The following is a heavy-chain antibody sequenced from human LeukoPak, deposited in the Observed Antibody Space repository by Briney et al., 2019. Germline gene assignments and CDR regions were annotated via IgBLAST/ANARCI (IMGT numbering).Heavy chain of an antibody. D-gene: IGHD3-22*01. J-gene: IGHJ5*02. V-gene: IGHV3-30*04. CDR3: ARDPRDHYDGSTYPYWFDP. Sequence: HPGGSLRLSCAASGFTFSTYSMHWARQAPGKGLEWVALISYDERNKYYADSVKGRVTISRDYSKNTLYLQMNSLRIEDTAVYYCARDPRDHYDGSTYPYWFDPWGRGTLVTVSS. CDR1: GFTFSTYS. CDR2: ISYDERNK.